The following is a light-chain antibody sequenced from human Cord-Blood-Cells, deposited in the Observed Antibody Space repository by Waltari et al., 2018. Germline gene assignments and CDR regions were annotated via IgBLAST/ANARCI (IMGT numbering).Light chain of an antibody. V-gene: IGLV2-23*01. CDR1: SSDVGSYNL. CDR3: CSYAGSSTWV. CDR2: EGS. Sequence: QSALTQPASVSGSPGQSITTSCTGTSSDVGSYNLFSWYQQHPAKAPNLRIYEGSKRPSGVSNRFSGSKSGNTASLTISGLQAEDEADYYCCSYAGSSTWVFGGGTKLTVL. J-gene: IGLJ3*02.